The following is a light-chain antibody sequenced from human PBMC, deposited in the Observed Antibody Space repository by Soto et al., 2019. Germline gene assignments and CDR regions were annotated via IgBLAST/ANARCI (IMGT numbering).Light chain of an antibody. Sequence: DIQMPQSPSPLSASVGASVTITCRARPSISRWLAWYQQKPGQAPKLLIYKASTLQSGGPSRFSGSGSGTEFTLAISSLQPDDSATYYCQQYKDNWTFGQGTKVE. V-gene: IGKV1-5*03. CDR1: PSISRW. CDR2: KAS. J-gene: IGKJ1*01. CDR3: QQYKDNWT.